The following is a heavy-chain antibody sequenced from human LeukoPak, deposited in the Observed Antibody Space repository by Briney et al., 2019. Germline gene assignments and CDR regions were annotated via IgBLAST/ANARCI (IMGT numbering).Heavy chain of an antibody. CDR2: IKEDGSED. CDR3: ARDADGYED. V-gene: IGHV3-7*01. J-gene: IGHJ4*02. CDR1: GFTFSRAW. Sequence: GPLRLSCAASGFTFSRAWMSWVRQAPGKGLEWVANIKEDGSEDYYADSVKGRFAISKDNAKNSLYLQMNSLRAEDTAMYYCARDADGYEDWGQGTLVIVSS. D-gene: IGHD5-24*01.